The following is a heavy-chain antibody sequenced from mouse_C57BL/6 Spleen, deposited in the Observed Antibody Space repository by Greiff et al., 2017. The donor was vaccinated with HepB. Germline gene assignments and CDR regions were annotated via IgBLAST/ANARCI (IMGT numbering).Heavy chain of an antibody. V-gene: IGHV1-54*01. CDR1: GYAFTNYL. D-gene: IGHD2-3*01. CDR3: ARGGYYAFDY. J-gene: IGHJ2*01. CDR2: INPGSGGT. Sequence: VKLMESGAELVRPGTSVKVSCKASGYAFTNYLIEWVKQRPGQGLEWIGVINPGSGGTNYNEKFKGKATLTADKSSSTAYMRLSSLTSEDSAVYFCARGGYYAFDYWGQGTTLTVSS.